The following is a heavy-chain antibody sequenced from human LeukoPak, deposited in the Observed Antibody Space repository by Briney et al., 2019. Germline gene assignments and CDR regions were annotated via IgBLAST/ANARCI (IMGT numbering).Heavy chain of an antibody. J-gene: IGHJ4*02. CDR1: GSSISSYY. V-gene: IGHV4-59*08. CDR3: ARRGDYGDCFDY. Sequence: SETLSLTCTVSGSSISSYYWSWIRQPPGKGLEWIGYIYYSGSTNYNPSLKSRVTISVDTSKNQFSLKLSSVTAADTAVYYCARRGDYGDCFDYWGQGTLVTVTS. D-gene: IGHD4-17*01. CDR2: IYYSGST.